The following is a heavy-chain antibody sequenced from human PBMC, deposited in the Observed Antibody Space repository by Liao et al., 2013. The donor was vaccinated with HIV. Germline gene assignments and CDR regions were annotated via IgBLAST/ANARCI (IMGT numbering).Heavy chain of an antibody. V-gene: IGHV4-39*07. D-gene: IGHD3-22*01. CDR1: GGSISSRSYY. Sequence: QLQLQESGPGLVKPSETLSLTCTVSGGSISSRSYYWGWIRQPPGKGLEWIGSIYYSGSTYYNPSLKSRVTISVDTSKNQFSLKLSSVTAADTAVYYCARAAGIITMIVVVDHDAFDIWGQGTMVTVSS. J-gene: IGHJ3*02. CDR2: IYYSGST. CDR3: ARAAGIITMIVVVDHDAFDI.